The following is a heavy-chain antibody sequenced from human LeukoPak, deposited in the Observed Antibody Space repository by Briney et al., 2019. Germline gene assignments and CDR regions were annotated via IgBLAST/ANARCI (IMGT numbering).Heavy chain of an antibody. CDR2: ISSNGGST. J-gene: IGHJ4*02. CDR3: ARDMGVFCFDY. Sequence: GGSLRLSCAASGFTFSSYAMHWVRQAPGKGLEYVSAISSNGGSTYYANSVKGRFTISRDNSKNTLYLQMGSLRAEDMAVYYCARDMGVFCFDYWGQGTLVTVSS. V-gene: IGHV3-64*01. D-gene: IGHD2-21*01. CDR1: GFTFSSYA.